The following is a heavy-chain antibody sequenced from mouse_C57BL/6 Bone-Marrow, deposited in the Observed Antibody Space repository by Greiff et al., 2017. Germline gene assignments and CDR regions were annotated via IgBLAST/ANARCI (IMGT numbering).Heavy chain of an antibody. Sequence: SGAELARPGASVKLSCKASGYTFTSYGISWVKQRTGQGLEWIGEIYPRSGNTYYNEKFKGKATLTAVKSSSTAYMELRRLTSEDSAVYFCARRYYDYLDYWGQGTTLTVSS. CDR2: IYPRSGNT. D-gene: IGHD2-4*01. CDR3: ARRYYDYLDY. V-gene: IGHV1-81*01. J-gene: IGHJ2*01. CDR1: GYTFTSYG.